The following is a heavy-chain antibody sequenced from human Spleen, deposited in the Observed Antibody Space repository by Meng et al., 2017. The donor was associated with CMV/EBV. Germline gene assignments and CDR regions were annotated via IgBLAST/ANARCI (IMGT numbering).Heavy chain of an antibody. V-gene: IGHV3-23*01. CDR3: ARQEYGFDI. J-gene: IGHJ3*02. CDR1: GFPFRSYA. Sequence: RLSCAASGFPFRSYAVSGVRQAPGKGLEWVSDISGSGGSTYYADSVKGRFTISRDSSKNTLYLQMSSLRSEDSAVYYCARQEYGFDIWGQGTMVTVSS. CDR2: ISGSGGST.